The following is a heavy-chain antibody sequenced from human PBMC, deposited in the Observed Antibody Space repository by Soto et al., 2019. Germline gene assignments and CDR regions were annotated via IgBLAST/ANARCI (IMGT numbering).Heavy chain of an antibody. J-gene: IGHJ6*04. D-gene: IGHD3-3*01. CDR3: AKDRLTSIFGVVISTIPGV. CDR2: ISGSGGST. CDR1: GFTFSSYA. V-gene: IGHV3-23*01. Sequence: GGSLRLSCAASGFTFSSYAMSWVLQAPGKGLEWVSAISGSGGSTYYADSVKGRFTISRDNSKNTLYLQMNSLRAEDTAVYYCAKDRLTSIFGVVISTIPGVWGKGTTVTVSS.